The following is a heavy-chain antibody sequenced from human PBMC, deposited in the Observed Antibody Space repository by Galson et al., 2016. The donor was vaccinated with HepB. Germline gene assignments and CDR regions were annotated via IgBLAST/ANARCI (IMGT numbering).Heavy chain of an antibody. CDR3: ARESLPRGAGGLDY. V-gene: IGHV3-30*04. J-gene: IGHJ4*02. CDR1: GFTFSDYA. Sequence: SLRLSCAASGFTFSDYAMHWVRQAPGKGLEWVAVVASDGGFQYYGDSVKGRFTISRDKSKNTLSLQMNSLRTEDTALYYCARESLPRGAGGLDYWGQGALVTVSS. D-gene: IGHD1-26*01. CDR2: VASDGGFQ.